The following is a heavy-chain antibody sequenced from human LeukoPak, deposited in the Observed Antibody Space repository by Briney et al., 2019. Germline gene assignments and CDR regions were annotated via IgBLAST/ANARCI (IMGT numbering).Heavy chain of an antibody. V-gene: IGHV4-34*01. CDR2: INHSGST. CDR1: GGSFSGYY. D-gene: IGHD2-2*01. Sequence: SETLSLTCAVYGGSFSGYYWSWIRQPPGKGLEWIGEINHSGSTNYNPSLKSRVTISVDTSKNQFSLKLSSVTAADTAVYYCARGPIVVVPAAERNRFDPWGQGTLVTVSS. CDR3: ARGPIVVVPAAERNRFDP. J-gene: IGHJ5*02.